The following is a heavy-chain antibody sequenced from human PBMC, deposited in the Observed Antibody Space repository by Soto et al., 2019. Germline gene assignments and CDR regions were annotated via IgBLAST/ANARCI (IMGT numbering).Heavy chain of an antibody. CDR1: GFTFSSYA. CDR2: ISGSGGIT. J-gene: IGHJ6*02. Sequence: GGSLRLSCAVSGFTFSSYAMSWVRQAPGKGLEWVSAISGSGGITYYTDSVKGQFTISRDNSKNTLYLQMNSLRAEGTAVYYGAEDFVLMVYAIGSYGMDVWGQGTTVTVSS. D-gene: IGHD2-8*01. CDR3: AEDFVLMVYAIGSYGMDV. V-gene: IGHV3-23*01.